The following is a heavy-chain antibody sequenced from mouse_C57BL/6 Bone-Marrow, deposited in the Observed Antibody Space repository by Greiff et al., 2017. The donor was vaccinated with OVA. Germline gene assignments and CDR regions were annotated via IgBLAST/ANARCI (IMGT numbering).Heavy chain of an antibody. D-gene: IGHD2-2*01. CDR3: ARAGIWLRRGGGFAD. V-gene: IGHV1-61*01. CDR2: IYPSDSET. CDR1: GYTFTSYW. J-gene: IGHJ3*01. Sequence: QVQLQQPGAELVRPGSSVKLSCKASGYTFTSYWMDWVKQRPGQGLEWIGNIYPSDSETHYNQKFKDKATLTVDKSSSTAYMQLSSLTSEDSAVYYCARAGIWLRRGGGFADWGQGTLVTVSA.